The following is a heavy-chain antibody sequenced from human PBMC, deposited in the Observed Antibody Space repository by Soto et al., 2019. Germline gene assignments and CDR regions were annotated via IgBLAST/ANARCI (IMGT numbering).Heavy chain of an antibody. CDR2: ISGSGGST. CDR3: AKVSRGIGVVPAALN. J-gene: IGHJ4*02. Sequence: EVQLLESGGGSVQPGGSLRLSCVASGHTFQNYAMTWVRQAPGKRLEWVSGISGSGGSTYYADSVRGRFTISRDDSKNTLYLQMSSLRAEDTAVYYCAKVSRGIGVVPAALNWGQGTRVTVSS. D-gene: IGHD2-2*01. V-gene: IGHV3-23*01. CDR1: GHTFQNYA.